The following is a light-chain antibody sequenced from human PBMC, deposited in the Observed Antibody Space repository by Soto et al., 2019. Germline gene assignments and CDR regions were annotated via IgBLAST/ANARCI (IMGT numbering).Light chain of an antibody. V-gene: IGKV3-11*01. CDR2: GAS. CDR1: QSVGGN. CDR3: QQRNDWVT. Sequence: EIVLTQSPGSLSLSPGDRATLSCRASQSVGGNVAWYQQIPGQPPKLLIFGASNRATGIPPRFSGSGSGTDFILTISSLEPEDSGVYYCQQRNDWVTFGGGTKVDTK. J-gene: IGKJ4*01.